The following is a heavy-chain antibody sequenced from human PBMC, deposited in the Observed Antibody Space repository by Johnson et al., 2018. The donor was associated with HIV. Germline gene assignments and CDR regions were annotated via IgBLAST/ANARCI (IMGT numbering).Heavy chain of an antibody. J-gene: IGHJ3*02. Sequence: QVQLVESGGGVVQPGRSRRLSCAASGFTFSNYAMHWVRQAPGKGLEWVVIISYDGSNKYYTESVKGRFTISRDNSKNTLYLQMNSLRTEDTAVYYCAKGLTGYSGYEKGGHAFDIWGQGTMVTVSS. D-gene: IGHD5-12*01. CDR2: ISYDGSNK. V-gene: IGHV3-30*04. CDR1: GFTFSNYA. CDR3: AKGLTGYSGYEKGGHAFDI.